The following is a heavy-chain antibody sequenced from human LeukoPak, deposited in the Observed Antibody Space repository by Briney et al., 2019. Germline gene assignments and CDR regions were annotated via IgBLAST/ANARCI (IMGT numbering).Heavy chain of an antibody. Sequence: SETLSLTCAVFGGSFSDYSWTWIRQTPGKGLEWIGEINHRGGTNYNPSRKSRLTISVDTSKNQFSLNLTSVTAADTAVYYCASGVGEFFPDAFNIWGQGTMVGVFS. V-gene: IGHV4-34*01. D-gene: IGHD3-10*01. CDR3: ASGVGEFFPDAFNI. CDR2: INHRGGT. J-gene: IGHJ3*02. CDR1: GGSFSDYS.